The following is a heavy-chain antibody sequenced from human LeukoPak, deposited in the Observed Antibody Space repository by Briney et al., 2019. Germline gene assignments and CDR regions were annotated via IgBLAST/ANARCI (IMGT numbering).Heavy chain of an antibody. CDR3: ARDEFGRIGVGVY. CDR1: GYTFTAYD. D-gene: IGHD1-26*01. J-gene: IGHJ4*02. V-gene: IGHV1-18*01. CDR2: ISAYTGRT. Sequence: ASVKVSCKGSGYTFTAYDIIWVRQAPGQGLECVGLISAYTGRTEYAQKFQGRVIMTTDSATSTAYMELRSLRSDDTGAYYCARDEFGRIGVGVYWGQGTPVTVSA.